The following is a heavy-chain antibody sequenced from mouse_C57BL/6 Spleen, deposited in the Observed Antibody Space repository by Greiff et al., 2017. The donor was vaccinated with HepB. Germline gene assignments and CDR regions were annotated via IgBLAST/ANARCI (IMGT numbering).Heavy chain of an antibody. V-gene: IGHV1-82*01. CDR3: GRRYDGD. CDR2: IYPGDGDT. D-gene: IGHD2-3*01. CDR1: GYVFSSSR. J-gene: IGHJ3*01. Sequence: QVQLQQSGPELVKPGASVKISCKASGYVFSSSRMNWVKPRPGKGLEWIGRIYPGDGDTNYNGKFKGKATLTADKSSSTGYMELSSLTSEDSAVYFCGRRYDGDWGQGTLVTVSA.